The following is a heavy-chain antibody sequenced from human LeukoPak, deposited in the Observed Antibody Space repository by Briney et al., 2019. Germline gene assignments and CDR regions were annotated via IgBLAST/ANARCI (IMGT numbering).Heavy chain of an antibody. CDR2: IYYSGST. CDR1: GGSISNYY. D-gene: IGHD3-10*01. Sequence: SETLSLTCTVSGGSISNYYWTWIRQPPGKGLEWIGYIYYSGSTNSNPSLRSRVTISVDTSKNQFSLRLNSVTAADTAVYYCARSIWLGASNNWFDPWGQGILVTVSA. V-gene: IGHV4-59*01. CDR3: ARSIWLGASNNWFDP. J-gene: IGHJ5*02.